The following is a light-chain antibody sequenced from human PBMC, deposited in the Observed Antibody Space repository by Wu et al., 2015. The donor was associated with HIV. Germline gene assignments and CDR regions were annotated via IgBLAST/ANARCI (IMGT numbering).Light chain of an antibody. CDR2: GAS. CDR3: QQYNNWPLT. Sequence: EIVLTQSPGTLSLSPGERATLSCRASQSISNNYLAWYHQKPGQAPRLLIYGASSRATGIPDRFSGSGSGTDFTLNISGLRSEDFAVYYCQQYNNWPLTFGGGTEGGHQ. J-gene: IGKJ4*01. V-gene: IGKV3-20*01. CDR1: QSISNNY.